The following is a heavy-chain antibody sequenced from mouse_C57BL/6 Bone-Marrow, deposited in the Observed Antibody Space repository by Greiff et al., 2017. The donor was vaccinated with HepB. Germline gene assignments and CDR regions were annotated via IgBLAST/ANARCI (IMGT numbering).Heavy chain of an antibody. Sequence: VHVKQSGAELVRPGASVKLSCTASGFNIKDDYMHWVKQRPEQGLEWIGWIDPENGDTEYASKFQGKATITADTSSNTAYLQLSSLTSEDTAVYYCTSEGYSYGGYFDVWGTGTTVTVSS. D-gene: IGHD1-1*01. V-gene: IGHV14-4*01. CDR2: IDPENGDT. CDR1: GFNIKDDY. J-gene: IGHJ1*03. CDR3: TSEGYSYGGYFDV.